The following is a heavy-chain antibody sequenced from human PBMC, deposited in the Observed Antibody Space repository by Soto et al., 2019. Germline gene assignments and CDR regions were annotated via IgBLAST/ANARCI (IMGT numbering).Heavy chain of an antibody. Sequence: GGSLRLSCAASGFTVSSNYMSWVRQAPGKGLEWVSVIYSGGSTYYADSVKGRFTISRDNSKNTLYLQMNSLRAEDTAVYYCARIYYYDSSGYWTPDAFDIWGQGTMGTVSS. CDR2: IYSGGST. J-gene: IGHJ3*02. CDR3: ARIYYYDSSGYWTPDAFDI. V-gene: IGHV3-66*01. D-gene: IGHD3-22*01. CDR1: GFTVSSNY.